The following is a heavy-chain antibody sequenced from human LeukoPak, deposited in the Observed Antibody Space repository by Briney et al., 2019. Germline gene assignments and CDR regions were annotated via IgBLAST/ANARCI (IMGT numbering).Heavy chain of an antibody. J-gene: IGHJ4*02. CDR1: GVSITSSSYY. CDR3: ARHSYFDY. V-gene: IGHV4-39*01. CDR2: IYYSGSA. Sequence: SETLSLTCTVSGVSITSSSYYWGWIRQPPGKGLEWIGSIYYSGSAYYNPSLKSRVTISVDTSKNQFSLKLSSVTAADTAVYYCARHSYFDYWGQGTLVTVSS.